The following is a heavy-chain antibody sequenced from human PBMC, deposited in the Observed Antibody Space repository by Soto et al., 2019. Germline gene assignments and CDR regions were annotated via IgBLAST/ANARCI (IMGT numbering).Heavy chain of an antibody. J-gene: IGHJ5*02. CDR3: AVEHQLHQNWFDP. CDR1: GGSVSSGSYY. D-gene: IGHD2-2*01. CDR2: IYYSGST. Sequence: PSETLSLTCTVSGGSVSSGSYYWSWIRQPPGKGLEWIGYIYYSGSTNYNPSLKSRVTISVDTSKNQFSLKLSSVTAADTAVYYCAVEHQLHQNWFDPWGQGTLVTVSS. V-gene: IGHV4-61*01.